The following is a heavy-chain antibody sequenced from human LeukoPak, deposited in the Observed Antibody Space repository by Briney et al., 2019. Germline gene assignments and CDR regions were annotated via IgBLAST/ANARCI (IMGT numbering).Heavy chain of an antibody. Sequence: TSETLSLTRPVSGGSISSYYWSWIRPPPGKGLEWIGYIYYSGSTNYNPSLKSRVTISVDTSKNQFSLKLSSVTAADTAVYYCARGGRYYDSSGYYTPNWYFDLWGRGTLVTVSS. J-gene: IGHJ2*01. D-gene: IGHD3-22*01. V-gene: IGHV4-59*01. CDR1: GGSISSYY. CDR3: ARGGRYYDSSGYYTPNWYFDL. CDR2: IYYSGST.